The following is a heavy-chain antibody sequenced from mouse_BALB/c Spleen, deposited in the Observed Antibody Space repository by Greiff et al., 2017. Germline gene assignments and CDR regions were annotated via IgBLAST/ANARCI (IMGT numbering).Heavy chain of an antibody. V-gene: IGHV2-9*02. D-gene: IGHD1-3*01. J-gene: IGHJ4*01. CDR2: IWAGGST. CDR1: GFSLTSYG. Sequence: QVQLQQSGPGLVAPSQSLSITCTVSGFSLTSYGVHWVRQPPGKGLEWLGVIWAGGSTNYNSALLSRLSIRKDNSKSQVFLKMNSLQTDDTAMYYCAIDQRSSGGSSMDYWGQGTSVTVSS. CDR3: AIDQRSSGGSSMDY.